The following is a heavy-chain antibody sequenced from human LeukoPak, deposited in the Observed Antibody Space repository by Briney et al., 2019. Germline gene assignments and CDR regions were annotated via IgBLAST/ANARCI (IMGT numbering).Heavy chain of an antibody. Sequence: SETLSLTCTLSGGSISSGDYYWSWIRQPPGKGLEWIGYIYYSGSTYYNPSLKSRVTISVDTSKNQFSLKLSSVTAADTAVYYRAQQLGGHWFDPWGQGTLVTVSS. V-gene: IGHV4-30-4*01. CDR2: IYYSGST. CDR1: GGSISSGDYY. J-gene: IGHJ5*02. D-gene: IGHD6-13*01. CDR3: AQQLGGHWFDP.